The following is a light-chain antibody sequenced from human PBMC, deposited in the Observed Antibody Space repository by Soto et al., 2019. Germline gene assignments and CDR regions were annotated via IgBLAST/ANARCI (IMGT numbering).Light chain of an antibody. Sequence: LTYPAPMAGSPGQSLTTPCTAPSSDRRGHNYVSWYQQHPGKAPKLMIYEVSNRPSGVSNRFSGSKSGNTASLTISGLQAEDEADYYCSSYTSSSIYVFGTGTKVTVL. CDR2: EVS. V-gene: IGLV2-14*01. J-gene: IGLJ1*01. CDR3: SSYTSSSIYV. CDR1: SSDRRGHNY.